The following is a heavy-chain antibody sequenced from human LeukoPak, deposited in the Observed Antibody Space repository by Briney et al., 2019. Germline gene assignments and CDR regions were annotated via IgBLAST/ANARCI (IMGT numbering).Heavy chain of an antibody. CDR3: ARRAPENYRFDY. Sequence: SETLSLTCTVSGRSIRSGDYYWSWIRQPPGRGLEWIGYIYYSGSTYYNPSLKSRVTISVDTSKNQFSLKLSSVTAADTAVYYCARRAPENYRFDYWGQGTLVTVSS. J-gene: IGHJ4*02. CDR1: GRSIRSGDYY. V-gene: IGHV4-30-4*08. D-gene: IGHD1-7*01. CDR2: IYYSGST.